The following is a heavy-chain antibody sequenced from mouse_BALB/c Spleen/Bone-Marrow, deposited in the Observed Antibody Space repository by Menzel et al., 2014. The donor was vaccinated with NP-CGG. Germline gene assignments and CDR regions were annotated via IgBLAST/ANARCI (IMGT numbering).Heavy chain of an antibody. J-gene: IGHJ4*01. D-gene: IGHD2-4*01. CDR1: GYTFTDYT. CDR2: ISTHYGDA. V-gene: IGHV1S137*01. Sequence: LVESGAELVRPGVSVKISCKGSGYTFTDYTMHWVKQSHAKSLEWIGVISTHYGDASYNQKFKGKATMTVDKSSSTAYMELARLTSEDSAIYYCARVITTGYYGMDYWGQGTSVTVSS. CDR3: ARVITTGYYGMDY.